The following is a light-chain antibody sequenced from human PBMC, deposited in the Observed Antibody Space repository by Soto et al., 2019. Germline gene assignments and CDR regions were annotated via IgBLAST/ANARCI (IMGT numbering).Light chain of an antibody. J-gene: IGLJ1*01. CDR1: SXDVGFYNF. Sequence: QSALTQPPSASGSPGQSLTISCTGTSXDVGFYNFVSWYQQRPGKAPKLVIYEVTKRPSGVPDRFSGSKSGSTASLTVSGLQADDEADYYCASYAGTKLFVFGSGTKFTVL. V-gene: IGLV2-8*01. CDR3: ASYAGTKLFV. CDR2: EVT.